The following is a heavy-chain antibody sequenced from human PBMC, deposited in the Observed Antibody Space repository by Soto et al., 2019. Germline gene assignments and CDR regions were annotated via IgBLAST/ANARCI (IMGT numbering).Heavy chain of an antibody. CDR3: VRDLKYLRVTGNWFDS. CDR2: ISGNNGAT. V-gene: IGHV1-18*04. D-gene: IGHD1-1*01. Sequence: QVQLMQSGNEVKKPGASVTVSCKASGYTFANYGISWVRQAPGQGLEWMGWISGNNGATNYAPKVQDRITMTLDTSTGVASMALRSLRSDATAIYYCVRDLKYLRVTGNWFDSWGQGTLVTVSS. CDR1: GYTFANYG. J-gene: IGHJ5*01.